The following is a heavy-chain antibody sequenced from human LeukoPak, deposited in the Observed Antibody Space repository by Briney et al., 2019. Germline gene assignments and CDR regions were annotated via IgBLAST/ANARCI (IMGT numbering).Heavy chain of an antibody. CDR3: AKEDRDRRTGNFDY. J-gene: IGHJ4*02. Sequence: GSLRLSCAASGFTFSSYAMSWVRQAAGKGLEWVSASSGSGGSTYYADSVKGRFTISSDNSKNTLYLQTNSLRAEDTAVYYCAKEDRDRRTGNFDYWGQGTLVTVSS. D-gene: IGHD1-1*01. CDR2: SSGSGGST. V-gene: IGHV3-23*01. CDR1: GFTFSSYA.